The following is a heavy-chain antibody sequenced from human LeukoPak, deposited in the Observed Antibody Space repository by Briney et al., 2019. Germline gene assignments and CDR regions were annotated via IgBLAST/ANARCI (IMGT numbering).Heavy chain of an antibody. CDR1: GFSFNSYW. V-gene: IGHV3-7*01. J-gene: IGHJ5*02. Sequence: GGSLRLSCAASGFSFNSYWMSWVRQAPGKGLEWVADIKQDGSEKYYVDSVKGRFTISRDNAKNSLYLQMNSLRAEDTAVYYCARDPSSGWYLKGWFDPWGQGTLVTVSS. CDR3: ARDPSSGWYLKGWFDP. D-gene: IGHD6-19*01. CDR2: IKQDGSEK.